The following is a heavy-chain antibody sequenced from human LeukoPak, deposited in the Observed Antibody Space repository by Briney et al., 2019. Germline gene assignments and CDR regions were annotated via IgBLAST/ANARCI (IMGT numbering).Heavy chain of an antibody. V-gene: IGHV4-31*03. D-gene: IGHD4-11*01. Sequence: SETLSLTCTVSGGSISSGGYYWSWIRQHPGKGLEWIGYIYYSGSTYYSPSLKSRVTISVDTSKNQFSLKLSSVTAADTAVYYCARLVTTSPSGGWFDPWGQGTLVTVSS. CDR3: ARLVTTSPSGGWFDP. CDR1: GGSISSGGYY. J-gene: IGHJ5*02. CDR2: IYYSGST.